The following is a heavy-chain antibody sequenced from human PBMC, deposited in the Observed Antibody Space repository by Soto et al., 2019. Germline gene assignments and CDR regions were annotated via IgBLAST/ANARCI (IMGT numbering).Heavy chain of an antibody. CDR2: IYSSGGT. J-gene: IGHJ3*02. Sequence: GGSLRLSCAASGFTVSSNYMSWVRQAPGKGLEWVSLIYSSGGTYHADSVKGRFTISRDSSKNTLYLQMNSLRADDAAMYYCARGNAFDIWGQGTMVTVSS. CDR3: ARGNAFDI. V-gene: IGHV3-53*01. CDR1: GFTVSSNY.